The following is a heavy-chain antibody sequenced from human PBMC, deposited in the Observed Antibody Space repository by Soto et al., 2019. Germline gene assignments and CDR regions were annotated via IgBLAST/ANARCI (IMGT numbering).Heavy chain of an antibody. CDR1: GFTFSSYA. CDR2: ISGSGGST. V-gene: IGHV3-23*01. Sequence: EVQLLESGGGLVQPGGSLRLSCAASGFTFSSYAMSWVRQAPGKGLEWVSAISGSGGSTYYADSVKGRFTISRDNSKNTLYLQMNRLRAEDTAVYYCAKDRYSPYYYYGMDVWGQGTTVTVSS. D-gene: IGHD4-4*01. J-gene: IGHJ6*02. CDR3: AKDRYSPYYYYGMDV.